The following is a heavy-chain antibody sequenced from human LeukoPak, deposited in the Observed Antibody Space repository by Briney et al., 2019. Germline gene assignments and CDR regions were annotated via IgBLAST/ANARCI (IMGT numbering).Heavy chain of an antibody. CDR3: ARPGTQPNWGYMGYFDH. Sequence: ASVKVSCKASGYTFTSYYMHWVRQAPGQGLEWMGIINPSGGSTSYAQKFQGRVTMTRDTSTSTVYMELSSLRSEDTAVYYCARPGTQPNWGYMGYFDHWGQGTLVTVSS. CDR1: GYTFTSYY. V-gene: IGHV1-46*01. CDR2: INPSGGST. J-gene: IGHJ4*02. D-gene: IGHD7-27*01.